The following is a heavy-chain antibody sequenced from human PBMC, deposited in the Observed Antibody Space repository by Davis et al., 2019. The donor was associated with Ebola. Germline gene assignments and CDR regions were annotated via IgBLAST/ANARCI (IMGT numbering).Heavy chain of an antibody. V-gene: IGHV4-34*01. Sequence: MPSETLSLTCAVYGGSFSGYYWSWIRQPPGKGLEWIGEINHSGSTNYNPSLKSRVTISVDTSKNQFSLKLSSVTAADTAVYYCARGGALWSGYYYREKHLDYGGQGTLVTVSS. D-gene: IGHD3-3*01. CDR2: INHSGST. CDR1: GGSFSGYY. J-gene: IGHJ4*02. CDR3: ARGGALWSGYYYREKHLDY.